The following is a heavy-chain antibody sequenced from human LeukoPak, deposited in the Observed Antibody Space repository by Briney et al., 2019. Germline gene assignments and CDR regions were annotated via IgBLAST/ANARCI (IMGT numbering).Heavy chain of an antibody. CDR3: ARDRGTVTTGMTGWFDP. J-gene: IGHJ5*02. Sequence: GGSLRLSCAASGFTFSSYAMHWVRQAPGKGLEWVAVISYDGSNKYYADSVKGRFTISRDNSKNTLYLQMNSLRAEDTAVYYCARDRGTVTTGMTGWFDPWGQGTLVTVSS. CDR2: ISYDGSNK. V-gene: IGHV3-30-3*01. CDR1: GFTFSSYA. D-gene: IGHD1-1*01.